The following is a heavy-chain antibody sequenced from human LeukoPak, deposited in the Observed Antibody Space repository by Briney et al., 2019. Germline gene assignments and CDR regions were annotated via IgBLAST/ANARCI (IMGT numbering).Heavy chain of an antibody. D-gene: IGHD6-13*01. CDR3: ARTAAGYYYYMDV. J-gene: IGHJ6*03. Sequence: SETLSLTCTVSGGSISSYYWSWIRQPPGKGLDWIGYIYYSGSTNYNPSLKSRVTISVDTSKNQFSLKLSSVTAADTAVYYCARTAAGYYYYMDVWGKGTTVTVSS. CDR1: GGSISSYY. CDR2: IYYSGST. V-gene: IGHV4-59*01.